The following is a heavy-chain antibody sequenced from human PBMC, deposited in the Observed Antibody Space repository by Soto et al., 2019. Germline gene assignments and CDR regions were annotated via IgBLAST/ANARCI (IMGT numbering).Heavy chain of an antibody. CDR2: INPSGGST. CDR1: GYTFTSYY. D-gene: IGHD3-22*01. V-gene: IGHV1-46*01. J-gene: IGHJ5*02. CDR3: ARDIGPDYYDSSGNWFDP. Sequence: ASVKVSCKASGYTFTSYYMHWVRQVPGQGLEWMGIINPSGGSTSYAQKFQGRVTMTRDTSTSTVYMELSSLRSEDTAVYYCARDIGPDYYDSSGNWFDPWGQGTLVTVSS.